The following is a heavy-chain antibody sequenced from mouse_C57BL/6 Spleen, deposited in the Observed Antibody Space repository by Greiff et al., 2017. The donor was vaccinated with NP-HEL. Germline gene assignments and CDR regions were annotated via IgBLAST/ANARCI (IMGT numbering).Heavy chain of an antibody. D-gene: IGHD6-2*01. CDR1: GYTFTDYY. Sequence: VQLKQSGPELVKPGASVKISCKASGYTFTDYYMNWVKQSHGKSLEWIGDINPNNGGTSYNQKFKGKATLTVDKSSSTAYMELRSLTSEDAAVYYCARGAASRYYFDYWGQGTTLTVSS. J-gene: IGHJ2*01. V-gene: IGHV1-26*01. CDR3: ARGAASRYYFDY. CDR2: INPNNGGT.